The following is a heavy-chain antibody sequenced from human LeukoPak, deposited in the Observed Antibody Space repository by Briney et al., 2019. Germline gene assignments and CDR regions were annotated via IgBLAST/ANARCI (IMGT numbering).Heavy chain of an antibody. CDR3: ARGAGYSSGWYGY. V-gene: IGHV1-2*02. D-gene: IGHD6-19*01. CDR1: GYTSTGYY. CDR2: INPNSGGT. Sequence: WASVKVSCKASGYTSTGYYMHWVRQAPGQGLEWMGWINPNSGGTNYAQKFQGRVTMTRDTSISTAYMELSRLRSDDTAVYYCARGAGYSSGWYGYWGQGTLVTVSS. J-gene: IGHJ4*02.